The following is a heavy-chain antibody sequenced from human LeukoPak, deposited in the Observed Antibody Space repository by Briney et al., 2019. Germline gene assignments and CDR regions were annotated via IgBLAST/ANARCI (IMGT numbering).Heavy chain of an antibody. Sequence: GGSLRLSCAASGFTFSIYSMNWVRQAPGKGLEWVSSISSSSSYIYYADSVKGRFTISRDNAKNSLYLQMNSLRAEDTAVYYCARDLSAARGPWGQGTLVTVSS. CDR1: GFTFSIYS. CDR2: ISSSSSYI. D-gene: IGHD6-6*01. CDR3: ARDLSAARGP. V-gene: IGHV3-21*01. J-gene: IGHJ4*02.